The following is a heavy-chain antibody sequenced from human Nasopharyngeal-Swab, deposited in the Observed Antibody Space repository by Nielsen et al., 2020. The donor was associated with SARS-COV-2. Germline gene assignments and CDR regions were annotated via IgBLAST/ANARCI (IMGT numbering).Heavy chain of an antibody. V-gene: IGHV5-51*01. Sequence: GESLKLSCKGSGYSFSSLSIAWVRQMPGKGLEWLGIIYPGDSDTSNSPSFQGQVTISADKSITTAYLQWSSLKASATAMYYRARQEEQQLVIDYWGQGTLVTVSS. D-gene: IGHD6-13*01. CDR2: IYPGDSDT. CDR3: ARQEEQQLVIDY. J-gene: IGHJ4*02. CDR1: GYSFSSLS.